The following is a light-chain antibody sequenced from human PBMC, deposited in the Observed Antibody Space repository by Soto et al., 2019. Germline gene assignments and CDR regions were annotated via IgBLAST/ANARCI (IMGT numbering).Light chain of an antibody. CDR2: GAS. V-gene: IGKV3-20*01. Sequence: RSHLAWYQQKPGQAPRLLIYGASSRATGIPDRFSGSGSGTDFTLTISRLEPEDFAVYYCQQYNTSPWTFGQGTKVDI. CDR3: QQYNTSPWT. CDR1: RSH. J-gene: IGKJ1*01.